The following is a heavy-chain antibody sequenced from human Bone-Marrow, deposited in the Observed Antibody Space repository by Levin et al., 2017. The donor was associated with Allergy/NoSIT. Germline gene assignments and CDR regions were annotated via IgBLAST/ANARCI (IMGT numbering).Heavy chain of an antibody. CDR1: GYTFTSHA. V-gene: IGHV1-3*01. D-gene: IGHD3-10*01. CDR2: INAGNGDT. Sequence: ASVKVSCKASGYTFTSHAIHWVRQAPGQRIEWMGWINAGNGDTKYSQKFQGRITITRDTSANTAYMELSSLRSEDTAVYYCARGSISWFPFFDYWGRGPLVIVSS. J-gene: IGHJ4*02. CDR3: ARGSISWFPFFDY.